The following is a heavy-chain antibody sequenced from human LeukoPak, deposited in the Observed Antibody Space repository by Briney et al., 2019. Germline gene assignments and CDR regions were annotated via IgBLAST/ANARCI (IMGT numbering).Heavy chain of an antibody. V-gene: IGHV4-30-4*01. CDR3: ARVGYSYGYVDH. Sequence: PSETLSLTCTVSGGSISSSDYYWNWIRQPPGEGLEWIGYMYYSGTTYYNPSLKSRVSISIDTSKNHFSLSLSSVTAADTAVYYCARVGYSYGYVDHWGQGTLVTVSS. CDR2: MYYSGTT. CDR1: GGSISSSDYY. J-gene: IGHJ4*02. D-gene: IGHD5-18*01.